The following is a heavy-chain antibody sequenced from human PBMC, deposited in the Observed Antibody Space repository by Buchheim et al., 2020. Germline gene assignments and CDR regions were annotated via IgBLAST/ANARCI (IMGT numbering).Heavy chain of an antibody. D-gene: IGHD1-1*01. CDR1: GFTFSSYA. CDR2: ISYDGSNK. J-gene: IGHJ4*02. Sequence: QVQLVESGGGVVQPGRSLRLSCAASGFTFSSYAMHWVRRAPGKGLEWVAVISYDGSNKYYADSVKDRFTISRDNSKTTLYLQMNSLRAEDTAVYYCARAGESYNFDYWGQGTL. V-gene: IGHV3-30*04. CDR3: ARAGESYNFDY.